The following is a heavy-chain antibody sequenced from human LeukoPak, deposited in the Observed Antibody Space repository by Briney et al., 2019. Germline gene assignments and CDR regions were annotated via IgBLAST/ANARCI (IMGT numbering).Heavy chain of an antibody. CDR1: GYSFTNYW. Sequence: GESLKISCKGSGYSFTNYWIGWVRQMPGKGLEWRGIIYPGDSDTRYSPSFQGQVTISADKSISTAYLQWRSLKASDTAMYYCASGAYCGGDCYSGAFDIWGQGTMVTVSS. J-gene: IGHJ3*02. D-gene: IGHD2-21*02. CDR3: ASGAYCGGDCYSGAFDI. V-gene: IGHV5-51*01. CDR2: IYPGDSDT.